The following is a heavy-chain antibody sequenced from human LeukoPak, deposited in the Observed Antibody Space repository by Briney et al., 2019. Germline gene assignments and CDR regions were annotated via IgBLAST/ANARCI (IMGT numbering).Heavy chain of an antibody. V-gene: IGHV4-31*03. CDR2: IYYSGST. J-gene: IGHJ4*02. CDR1: GGSLSSGGYY. CDR3: ARASRIAVAGEFDY. D-gene: IGHD6-19*01. Sequence: PSQTLSLTCTVSGGSLSSGGYYWSWIRQHPGTGLEWLGYIYYSGSTYYNPSLKSRVTISVDTSKNQFSLKLSSVTAADTAVYYCARASRIAVAGEFDYWGQGTLVTVSS.